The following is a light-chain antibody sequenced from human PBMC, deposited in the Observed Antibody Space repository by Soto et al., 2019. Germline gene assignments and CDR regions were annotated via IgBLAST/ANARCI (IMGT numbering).Light chain of an antibody. V-gene: IGLV2-8*01. CDR3: SSYSGTNYHYV. Sequence: QSVLTQPPSASGSFGQSVTISCTGTSSHVGGYNYVSWYQQHPGKAPKLMIYEVSERPSGVPDRFSGSKSGNTASLTVSGLQADDEADYYCSSYSGTNYHYVFGTGTKVTVL. CDR1: SSHVGGYNY. J-gene: IGLJ1*01. CDR2: EVS.